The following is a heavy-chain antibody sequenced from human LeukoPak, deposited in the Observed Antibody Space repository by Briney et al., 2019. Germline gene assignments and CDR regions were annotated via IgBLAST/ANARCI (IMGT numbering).Heavy chain of an antibody. CDR2: ISSSGSTI. CDR1: GGSISSSN. CDR3: ATTDTTCY. J-gene: IGHJ4*02. V-gene: IGHV3-48*01. D-gene: IGHD1-14*01. Sequence: ETLSLTCAVSGGSISSSNWWSWVRQAPGKGLEWVSYISSSGSTIYYADSVKGRFTISRDNSKNTLYLEINSLSADDTAVYYCATTDTTCYWGQGTLVTVSS.